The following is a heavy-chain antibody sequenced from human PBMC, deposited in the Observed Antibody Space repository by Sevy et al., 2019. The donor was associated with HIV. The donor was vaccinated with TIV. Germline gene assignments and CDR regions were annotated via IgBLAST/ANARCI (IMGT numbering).Heavy chain of an antibody. CDR1: GFTFSDSW. J-gene: IGHJ4*02. CDR2: INEDGSRL. CDR3: ARDHAYSALDY. Sequence: GGSLRLSCVSSGFTFSDSWMTWVRQAPGKGLERIAFINEDGSRLGYVDSVRGRFTISRENTKNSLYLQMNSLRAEDTAVYFCARDHAYSALDYWGQGTLVTVSS. D-gene: IGHD5-18*01. V-gene: IGHV3-7*01.